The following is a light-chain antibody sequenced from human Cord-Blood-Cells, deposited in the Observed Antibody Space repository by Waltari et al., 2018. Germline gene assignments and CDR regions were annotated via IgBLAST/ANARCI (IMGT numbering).Light chain of an antibody. CDR2: AAS. CDR3: QQLNSYPREFT. V-gene: IGKV1-9*01. Sequence: IQLTQSPSSLSASVVDRVTITCRASQGISSYLAWYQQKPGKAPKLLIYAASTLQSGVPSSFSGSGSGTDFTLTISSLQPEDFATYYCQQLNSYPREFTFGGGTKVEIK. CDR1: QGISSY. J-gene: IGKJ4*01.